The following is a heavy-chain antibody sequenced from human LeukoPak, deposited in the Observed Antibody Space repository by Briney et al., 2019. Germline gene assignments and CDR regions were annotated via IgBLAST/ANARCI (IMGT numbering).Heavy chain of an antibody. Sequence: GGSLRLSCVVSEFSASNYWMSWVRQAPGKGLEWVANIKQDGSQENYVDSVKGRFTISRDNAKDSLYLQMNGLLVEDTAVYYCVGEWAGGLAADGTRIEGNYGGQGTQVIVSS. CDR1: EFSASNYW. J-gene: IGHJ4*02. CDR3: VGEWAGGLAADGTRIEGNY. V-gene: IGHV3-7*01. D-gene: IGHD1-7*01. CDR2: IKQDGSQE.